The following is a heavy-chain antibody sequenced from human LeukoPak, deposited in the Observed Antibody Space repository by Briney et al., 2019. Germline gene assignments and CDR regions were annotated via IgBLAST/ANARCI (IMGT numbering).Heavy chain of an antibody. V-gene: IGHV3-23*01. Sequence: PGGSLTLSCAASGFTFSSYSISWLRQAPAKGLDWVSAISCSSGSTYYAASVKGRFTISRDNSKNTLYLQMISLRAEDTAVYYCAKASGIAAAEDYWGQGTLVTVSS. CDR2: ISCSSGST. CDR1: GFTFSSYS. J-gene: IGHJ4*02. CDR3: AKASGIAAAEDY. D-gene: IGHD6-13*01.